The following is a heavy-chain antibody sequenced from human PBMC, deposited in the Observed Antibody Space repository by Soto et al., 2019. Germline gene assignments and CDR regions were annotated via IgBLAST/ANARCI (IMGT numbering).Heavy chain of an antibody. CDR1: GGTFSSYA. CDR2: IIPIFGTA. J-gene: IGHJ6*02. V-gene: IGHV1-69*12. D-gene: IGHD6-13*01. CDR3: AREQVAAAGTAHYYYYGMDV. Sequence: QVQLVQSGAEVKKPGSSVKVSCKASGGTFSSYAISWVRQAPGQGLEWMGGIIPIFGTANYAQKFQGRVTITADESTSTAYMELSSLRSEDTVVYYCAREQVAAAGTAHYYYYGMDVWGQGTTVTVSS.